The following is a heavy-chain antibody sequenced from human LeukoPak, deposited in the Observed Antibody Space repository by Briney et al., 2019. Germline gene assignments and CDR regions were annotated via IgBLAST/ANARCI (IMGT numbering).Heavy chain of an antibody. CDR3: ARADTVTTRVGFID. V-gene: IGHV3-7*01. D-gene: IGHD4-17*01. Sequence: GGSLRLSCAASGFTFSSYWMSWVRQAPGEGLEGGANIKQDGSEKYYVDSVKGRFTISRDNAKNSLYLQMNSLRAEDTAVYYCARADTVTTRVGFIDWGQGTLVTVSS. CDR1: GFTFSSYW. J-gene: IGHJ4*02. CDR2: IKQDGSEK.